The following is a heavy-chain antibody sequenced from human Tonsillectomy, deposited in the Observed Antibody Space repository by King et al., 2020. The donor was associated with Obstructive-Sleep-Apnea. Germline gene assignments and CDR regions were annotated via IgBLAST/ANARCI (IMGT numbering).Heavy chain of an antibody. CDR2: ISGSGGGGNT. CDR3: AKDSYGDLPDVFDI. CDR1: GFTFSNYA. D-gene: IGHD4-17*01. J-gene: IGHJ3*02. Sequence: VQLVESGGGLVQPGGSLRLSCAASGFTFSNYAMSWVRQAPGKGLEWVSAISGSGGGGNTYYADSVKGRFTISRDNSKNTVYLQMNSLRAGDTAVYYCAKDSYGDLPDVFDIWGQGTMVTVSS. V-gene: IGHV3-23*04.